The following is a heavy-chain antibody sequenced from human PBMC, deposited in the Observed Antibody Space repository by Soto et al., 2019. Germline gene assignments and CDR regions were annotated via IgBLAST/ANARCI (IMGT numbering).Heavy chain of an antibody. V-gene: IGHV2-5*05. D-gene: IGHD6-19*01. CDR2: IYWDDDK. Sequence: QITLKESGPTLVKPTQTLTLTCTFSGFSLSSTRMAVCWIRQPPGKALEWLALIYWDDDKRYGPFLKSRLTITKETSKHQVVLTISNIDPVDTARYYYEHIVVAGLGYYFDYWGPGTLVTVSS. CDR3: EHIVVAGLGYYFDY. CDR1: GFSLSSTRMA. J-gene: IGHJ4*02.